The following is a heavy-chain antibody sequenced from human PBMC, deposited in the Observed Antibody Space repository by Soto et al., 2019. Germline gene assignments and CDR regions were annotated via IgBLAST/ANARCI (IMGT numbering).Heavy chain of an antibody. CDR1: GFTFSSYG. J-gene: IGHJ6*02. CDR2: IWYDGSNK. V-gene: IGHV3-33*01. CDR3: ARDHGARRRGPQLLYRASYYGMDV. D-gene: IGHD2-2*02. Sequence: PGGSLRLSCAASGFTFSSYGMHWVRQAPGKGLEWVAVIWYDGSNKYYADSVKGRFTISRDNSKNTLYLQMNRLRAEDTAVYYCARDHGARRRGPQLLYRASYYGMDVWGQGTTVTVSS.